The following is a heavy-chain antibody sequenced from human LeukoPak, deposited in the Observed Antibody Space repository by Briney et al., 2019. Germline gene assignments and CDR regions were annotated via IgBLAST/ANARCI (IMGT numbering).Heavy chain of an antibody. CDR2: ISGSGGST. CDR1: GFTFSDYY. Sequence: GGSLRLSCAASGFTFSDYYMSWVRQAPGKGLEWVSAISGSGGSTYYADSVKGRFTISRDNSKNTLYLQMNSLRAEDTAVYYCAKLFYSSSAGDAFDIWGQGTMVTVSS. D-gene: IGHD6-6*01. CDR3: AKLFYSSSAGDAFDI. J-gene: IGHJ3*02. V-gene: IGHV3-23*01.